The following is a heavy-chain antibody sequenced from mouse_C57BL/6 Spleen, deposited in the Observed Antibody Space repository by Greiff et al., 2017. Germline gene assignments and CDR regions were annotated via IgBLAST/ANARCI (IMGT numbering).Heavy chain of an antibody. D-gene: IGHD2-2*01. J-gene: IGHJ2*01. V-gene: IGHV5-17*01. CDR1: GFTFSDYG. CDR2: ISSGSSTI. CDR3: ARHGYDGYYFDY. Sequence: EVKLMESGGGLVKPGGSLKLSCAASGFTFSDYGMHWVRQAPEKGLEWVAYISSGSSTIYYADTVKGRFTISRDNAKNTLFLQMTSLRSEDTAMYYCARHGYDGYYFDYWGQGTTLTVSS.